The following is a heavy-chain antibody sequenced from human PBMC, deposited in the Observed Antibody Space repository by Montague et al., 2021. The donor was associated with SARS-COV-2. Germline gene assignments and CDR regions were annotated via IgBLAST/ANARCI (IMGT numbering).Heavy chain of an antibody. CDR2: INHSGST. CDR3: ARAIVDVTMIIAVMAGVEHSSDF. J-gene: IGHJ4*02. D-gene: IGHD3-22*01. V-gene: IGHV4-34*01. Sequence: SETLSLTCAVYGGSFIGYYWSWIRQPPGRGLEWIGDINHSGSTNYNPSLKSRVSISVDTSKNQFSLKLRSVTAADTAVYYCARAIVDVTMIIAVMAGVEHSSDFWGQGTLVTVSS. CDR1: GGSFIGYY.